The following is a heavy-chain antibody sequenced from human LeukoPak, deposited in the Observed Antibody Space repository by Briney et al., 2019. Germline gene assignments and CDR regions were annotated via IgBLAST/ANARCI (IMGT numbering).Heavy chain of an antibody. CDR2: IRYDGSNK. D-gene: IGHD3-10*01. CDR1: GFTFSCYG. J-gene: IGHJ4*02. CDR3: AKGIVLGVYFDY. V-gene: IGHV3-30*02. Sequence: SGGSLRLSCAASGFTFSCYGMHWVRQAPGKGLEWVAFIRYDGSNKYYADSVKGRFTISRDNSKNTLYLQMNSLRAEDTAVYYCAKGIVLGVYFDYWGQGTLVTVSS.